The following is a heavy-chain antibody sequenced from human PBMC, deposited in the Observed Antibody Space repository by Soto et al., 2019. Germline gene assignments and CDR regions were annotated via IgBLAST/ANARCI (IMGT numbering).Heavy chain of an antibody. Sequence: LTCAVSGGSISSGGYYWSWIRQHPGKGLEWIGYIYYSGSTYYNPSLKSRVTISVDTSKNQFSLKLSSVTAADTAVYYCARGKYGDYVLSWGQGTLVTVSS. D-gene: IGHD4-17*01. CDR1: GGSISSGGYY. CDR3: ARGKYGDYVLS. V-gene: IGHV4-31*11. J-gene: IGHJ4*02. CDR2: IYYSGST.